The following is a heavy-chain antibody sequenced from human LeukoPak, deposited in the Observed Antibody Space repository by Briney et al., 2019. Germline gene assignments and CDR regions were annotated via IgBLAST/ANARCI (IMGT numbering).Heavy chain of an antibody. CDR2: ISYDGSNK. CDR3: AREEGGMLPTYYYGSGSPSPYYFDY. J-gene: IGHJ4*02. Sequence: PGGSLRLSCAASGFTFSSYGMHWVRQAPGKGLEWVAVISYDGSNKYYADSVKGRFTISRDNSKNTLYLQMNSLRTEDTAVYYCAREEGGMLPTYYYGSGSPSPYYFDYWGQGTLVTVSS. D-gene: IGHD3-10*01. V-gene: IGHV3-30*19. CDR1: GFTFSSYG.